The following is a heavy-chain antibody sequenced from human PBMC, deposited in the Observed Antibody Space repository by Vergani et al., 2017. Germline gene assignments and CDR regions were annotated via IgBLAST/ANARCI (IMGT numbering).Heavy chain of an antibody. CDR1: GGSISSYY. CDR2: IYYSGST. CDR3: ARDPYGSGSYYNFNWFDP. V-gene: IGHV4-59*01. D-gene: IGHD3-10*01. J-gene: IGHJ5*02. Sequence: QVQLQESGPGLVKPSETLSLTCTVSGGSISSYYWSWIRQPPGKGLEWIGYIYYSGSTNYNPSLKSRVTISVDTSKNQFSLKLSSVTAADTAVYYCARDPYGSGSYYNFNWFDPGGQGTLVTVSS.